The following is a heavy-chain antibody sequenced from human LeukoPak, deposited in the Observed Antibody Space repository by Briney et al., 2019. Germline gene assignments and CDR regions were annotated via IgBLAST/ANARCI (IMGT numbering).Heavy chain of an antibody. V-gene: IGHV4-30-4*01. J-gene: IGHJ4*02. CDR2: IYYSGST. CDR1: GGSISRGDYY. D-gene: IGHD3-9*01. Sequence: SETLSLTCTVSGGSISRGDYYWSWIRQPPGKGLEWIGYIYYSGSTYYNPSLKSRVTISVDTSKNQFSLKLSSVTAADTAVYYCARAPYDILTGYFLFDSWGQGTLVTVSS. CDR3: ARAPYDILTGYFLFDS.